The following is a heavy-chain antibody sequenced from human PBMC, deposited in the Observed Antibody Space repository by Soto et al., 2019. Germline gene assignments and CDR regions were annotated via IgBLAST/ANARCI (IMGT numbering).Heavy chain of an antibody. CDR3: ARGVLEWLLRDSYYYYMDV. Sequence: PSETLSLTCTVSGDSISSSYWNWIRQDPGKGLEWIGYTDDTGSTNYNPSLKSRVTISVDMSKNQYSLKLSSVTAADTAVYYCARGVLEWLLRDSYYYYMDVWGKGTTVTVSS. CDR1: GDSISSSY. J-gene: IGHJ6*03. V-gene: IGHV4-59*01. D-gene: IGHD3-3*01. CDR2: TDDTGST.